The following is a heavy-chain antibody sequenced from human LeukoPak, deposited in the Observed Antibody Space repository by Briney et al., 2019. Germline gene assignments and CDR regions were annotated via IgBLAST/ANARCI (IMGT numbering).Heavy chain of an antibody. CDR3: ARTGYSSSYWYFDL. CDR2: INHSGST. J-gene: IGHJ2*01. V-gene: IGHV4-34*01. D-gene: IGHD6-13*01. CDR1: GGSFSGYY. Sequence: SETLSLTCAVYGGSFSGYYWSWIRQPPGKGLEWIGEINHSGSTNYNPSLKSRITISVDTSKNQFSLKLSSVTAADTAVYYCARTGYSSSYWYFDLWGRGTLVTVSS.